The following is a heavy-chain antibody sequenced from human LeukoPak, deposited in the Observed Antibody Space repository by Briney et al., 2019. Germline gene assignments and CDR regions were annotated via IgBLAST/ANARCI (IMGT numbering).Heavy chain of an antibody. Sequence: GGSLRLSCTASGFTVGDYAMSWDRQAPGKGLEWEGFIRSKAYGGTTEYAASVKGRFTISRDDSKSIAYLQMNSLKTEDTAVYYCTRAWSVMTYYYDSSGYYYFDYWGQGTLVTVSS. CDR2: IRSKAYGGTT. CDR3: TRAWSVMTYYYDSSGYYYFDY. CDR1: GFTVGDYA. J-gene: IGHJ4*02. V-gene: IGHV3-49*04. D-gene: IGHD3-22*01.